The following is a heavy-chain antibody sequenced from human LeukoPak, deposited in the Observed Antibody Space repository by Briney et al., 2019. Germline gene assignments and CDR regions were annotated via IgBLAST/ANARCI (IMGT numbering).Heavy chain of an antibody. CDR3: ARDRFYYDSSGRAGYAFDI. D-gene: IGHD3-22*01. CDR2: IYYSGST. V-gene: IGHV4-39*07. J-gene: IGHJ3*02. Sequence: SETLSLTCTVSGGSISSSSYYWGWIRQPPGKGLEWIGSIYYSGSTYYNPSLKSRVTISVDTSKDQFSLKLSSVTAADTAVYYCARDRFYYDSSGRAGYAFDIWGQGTMVTVSS. CDR1: GGSISSSSYY.